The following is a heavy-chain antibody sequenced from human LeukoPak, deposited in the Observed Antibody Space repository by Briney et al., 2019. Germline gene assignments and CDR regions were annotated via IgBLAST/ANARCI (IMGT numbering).Heavy chain of an antibody. D-gene: IGHD1-26*01. CDR2: IYHSGST. Sequence: PSGTLSLTCAVSGGSISSSNWWSWVRQPPGKGLEWIGEIYHSGSTNYNPSLKSRVTISVDKSENQFSLKLSSVTAADTAVYYCARELSESSEYYFDYWGQGTLVTVSS. V-gene: IGHV4-4*02. CDR1: GGSISSSNW. J-gene: IGHJ4*02. CDR3: ARELSESSEYYFDY.